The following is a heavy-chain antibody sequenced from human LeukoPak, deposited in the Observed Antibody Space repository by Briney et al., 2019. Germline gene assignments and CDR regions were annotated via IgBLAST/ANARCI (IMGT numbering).Heavy chain of an antibody. J-gene: IGHJ4*02. D-gene: IGHD3-9*01. CDR2: IYHSEST. Sequence: SETLSLTCAVSGYSISSGYYWGWIRQPPGKGLEWIGSIYHSESTYYNPSLKSRVTISVDTSKNQFSLKLSSVTAADTAVYYCARVNILTGYGEFDYWGQGTLVTVSS. CDR3: ARVNILTGYGEFDY. CDR1: GYSISSGYY. V-gene: IGHV4-38-2*01.